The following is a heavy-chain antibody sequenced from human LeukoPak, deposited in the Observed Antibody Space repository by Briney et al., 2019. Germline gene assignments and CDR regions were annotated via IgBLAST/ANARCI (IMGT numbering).Heavy chain of an antibody. CDR2: ISGSGGST. Sequence: PGVSLRLSCAASGFTFSSYAMSWVRQGPGKGLEWVSAISGSGGSTYYADSVKGRFTISRDNSKNTLYLQMNSLRAEDTAVYYCARVVVAATQHFDYWAREPWSPSPQ. CDR3: ARVVVAATQHFDY. V-gene: IGHV3-23*01. CDR1: GFTFSSYA. J-gene: IGHJ4*02. D-gene: IGHD2-15*01.